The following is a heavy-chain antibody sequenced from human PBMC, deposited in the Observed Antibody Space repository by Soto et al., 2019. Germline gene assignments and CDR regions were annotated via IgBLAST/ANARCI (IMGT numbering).Heavy chain of an antibody. D-gene: IGHD3-10*02. Sequence: SETLSLTCTVSGGSISSGDYYWSWIRQPPGKGLEWIGYIYYSGSTYYNPSLKSRVTISVDTSKNQFSLKLSSVTAANTAVYDCARELVPYYYYGMDVWGQGTTVTVSS. CDR3: ARELVPYYYYGMDV. J-gene: IGHJ6*02. CDR1: GGSISSGDYY. CDR2: IYYSGST. V-gene: IGHV4-30-4*01.